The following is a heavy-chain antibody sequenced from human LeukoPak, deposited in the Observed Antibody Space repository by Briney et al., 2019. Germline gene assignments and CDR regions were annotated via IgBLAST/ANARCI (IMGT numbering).Heavy chain of an antibody. V-gene: IGHV3-30-3*01. CDR3: ARDWANIVVVVAATPATWFDP. CDR1: GFTFSSYA. J-gene: IGHJ5*02. Sequence: PGRSLRLSCAASGFTFSSYAMHWVRQAPGKGLEWVAVISYDGSNKYHADSVKGRFTISRDNSKNTLHLQMNSLRAEDTAVYYCARDWANIVVVVAATPATWFDPWGQGTLVTVSS. D-gene: IGHD2-15*01. CDR2: ISYDGSNK.